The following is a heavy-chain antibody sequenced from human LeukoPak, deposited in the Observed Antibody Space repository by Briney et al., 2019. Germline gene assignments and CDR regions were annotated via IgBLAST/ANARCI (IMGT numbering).Heavy chain of an antibody. CDR1: AYTFTSYG. V-gene: IGHV1-18*01. J-gene: IGHJ4*02. D-gene: IGHD3-22*01. Sequence: PLASVKVSCKASAYTFTSYGISWVRQAPGQGLEWMGWISAYNGNTNYAQKLQGRVTMTTDTSTSTAYMELRSLRSDDTAVYYCARPADYYDSSGYYAYFDYWGQGTLVTVSS. CDR3: ARPADYYDSSGYYAYFDY. CDR2: ISAYNGNT.